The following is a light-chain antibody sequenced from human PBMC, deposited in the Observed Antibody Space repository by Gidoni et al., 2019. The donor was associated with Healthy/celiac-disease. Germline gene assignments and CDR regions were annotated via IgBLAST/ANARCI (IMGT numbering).Light chain of an antibody. V-gene: IGLV2-14*01. J-gene: IGLJ2*01. CDR2: DVS. CDR3: SSYTGSSNVV. Sequence: QSALTQPASVSGSPGQSITISCTGTSSDVGGYNLVSWYQQPPGKAPKLMIYDVSNPPSGVSNRFSCSKSGNTASLTISGLQAEDEADYYCSSYTGSSNVVFGGGTKLTVL. CDR1: SSDVGGYNL.